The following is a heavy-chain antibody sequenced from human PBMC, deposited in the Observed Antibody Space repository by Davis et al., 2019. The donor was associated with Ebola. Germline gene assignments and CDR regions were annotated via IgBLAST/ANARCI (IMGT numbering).Heavy chain of an antibody. D-gene: IGHD4-23*01. Sequence: AASVKVSCKASGYTFTSYDINWVRQAPGQGLEWMGWMNPNSGNTGYAQKFQGRVTMTRNTSISTAYMELSSLRSEDTAVYYCARSTPPLRWGWFDPWGQGTLVTVSS. V-gene: IGHV1-8*01. J-gene: IGHJ5*02. CDR1: GYTFTSYD. CDR2: MNPNSGNT. CDR3: ARSTPPLRWGWFDP.